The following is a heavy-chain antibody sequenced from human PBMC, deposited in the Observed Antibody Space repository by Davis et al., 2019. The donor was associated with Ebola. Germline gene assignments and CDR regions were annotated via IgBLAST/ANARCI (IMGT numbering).Heavy chain of an antibody. D-gene: IGHD1-26*01. CDR1: GFTFSNAW. J-gene: IGHJ3*02. V-gene: IGHV3-15*01. CDR2: IKSKTDGGTT. CDR3: HGIVGAIGAFDI. Sequence: PGGSLRLSCAASGFTFSNAWMSWVRQAPGKGLEWVGRIKSKTDGGTTDYAAPVKGRFTISRDDSKNTLYLQMNSLKTEDTAVYYCHGIVGAIGAFDIWGQGTMVTVSS.